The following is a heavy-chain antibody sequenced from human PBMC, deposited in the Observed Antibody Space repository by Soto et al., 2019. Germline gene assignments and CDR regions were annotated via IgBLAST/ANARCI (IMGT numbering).Heavy chain of an antibody. CDR1: GFTFNNYF. Sequence: QVQLVQSGAEVKKPGASVKVSCKASGFTFNNYFFHWVRQAPRQGLEWMGIISTYDGRTNYVHSFQGRVNMTSDTCTSTVYMELSSLISEDTAVYYCARGDCRGSTGFYYYYGMDVWGHGTTVTGSS. J-gene: IGHJ6*02. CDR3: ARGDCRGSTGFYYYYGMDV. D-gene: IGHD6-25*01. CDR2: ISTYDGRT. V-gene: IGHV1-46*02.